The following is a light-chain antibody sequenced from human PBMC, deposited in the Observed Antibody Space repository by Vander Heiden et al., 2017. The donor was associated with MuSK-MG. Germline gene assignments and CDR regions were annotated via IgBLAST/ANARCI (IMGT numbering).Light chain of an antibody. CDR1: QSISNY. Sequence: DIQMTQSPSSLSASVGDRVTITCRAGQSISNYLNWYQQKPGKAPKLLIYTASSLQSGVPSRFSGSGYGTDFTLTISSRQPEDFAPYYCQQNYCNPFFIFGHGTKVDI. CDR3: QQNYCNPFFI. J-gene: IGKJ3*01. CDR2: TAS. V-gene: IGKV1-39*01.